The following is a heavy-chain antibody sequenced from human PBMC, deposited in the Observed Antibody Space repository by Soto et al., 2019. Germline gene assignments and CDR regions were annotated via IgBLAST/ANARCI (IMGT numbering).Heavy chain of an antibody. CDR2: IYYSGST. V-gene: IGHV4-39*01. Sequence: SETLSLTCTVSGGSISSSSYYWGWIRQPPGKGLEWIGSIYYSGSTYYNPSLKSRVTISVDTSKNQFSLKLSSVTAADTAVYYCARLSMSIAGTNWFDPWGQGTLVTVSS. CDR1: GGSISSSSYY. CDR3: ARLSMSIAGTNWFDP. J-gene: IGHJ5*02. D-gene: IGHD6-6*01.